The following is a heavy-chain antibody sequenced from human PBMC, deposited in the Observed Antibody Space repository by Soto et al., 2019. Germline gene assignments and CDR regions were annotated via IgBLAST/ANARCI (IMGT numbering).Heavy chain of an antibody. Sequence: SETLSLTCTVSGGSISSYYWSWIRQPPGKGLEWIGYIYYSGSTNYNPSLKSRVTISVDTSKNQFSLKLSSVTAADTAVYYCARVVPDYDFWSGYYGPYHYVMDFRGQGSTVIVSS. CDR3: ARVVPDYDFWSGYYGPYHYVMDF. J-gene: IGHJ6*02. V-gene: IGHV4-59*01. CDR1: GGSISSYY. CDR2: IYYSGST. D-gene: IGHD3-3*01.